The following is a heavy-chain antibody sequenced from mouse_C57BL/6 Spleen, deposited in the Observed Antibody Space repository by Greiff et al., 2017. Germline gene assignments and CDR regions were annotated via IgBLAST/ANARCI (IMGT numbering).Heavy chain of an antibody. Sequence: VQLQQPGAELVKPGASVKLSCKASGYTFTSYWMHWVKQRPGRGLEWIGRIDPNSGGTKYNEKFKSKATLTVDKPSSTASVQLSSLTSEDSAVYYCAREGPSYAMDYWGQGASVTV. CDR2: IDPNSGGT. D-gene: IGHD3-3*01. CDR1: GYTFTSYW. CDR3: AREGPSYAMDY. J-gene: IGHJ4*01. V-gene: IGHV1-72*01.